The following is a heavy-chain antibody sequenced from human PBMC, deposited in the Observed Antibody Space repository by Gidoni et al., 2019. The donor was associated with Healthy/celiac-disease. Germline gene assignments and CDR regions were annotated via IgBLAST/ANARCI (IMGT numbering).Heavy chain of an antibody. D-gene: IGHD1-1*01. CDR2: INHSGST. Sequence: QVQLQQWGAGLLKPSETLSLTCAVYGGSFSGYYWNWIRQPPGKGLEWIGEINHSGSTNYNPSLKSRVTISVDTSKNQFSLKLSSVTAADTAVYYCARGNNWNDFDYWGQGTLVTVSS. J-gene: IGHJ4*02. V-gene: IGHV4-34*01. CDR3: ARGNNWNDFDY. CDR1: GGSFSGYY.